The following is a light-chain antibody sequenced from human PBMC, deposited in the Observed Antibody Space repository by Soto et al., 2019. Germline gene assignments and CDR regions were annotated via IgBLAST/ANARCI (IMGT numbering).Light chain of an antibody. J-gene: IGLJ2*01. V-gene: IGLV4-69*02. Sequence: QSVLTQSPSASASLGASVKLTCTLSSGHSIYAIAWHQQQPEKGPRFLMKLNSDGSHNKGDGIPDRFSGSSSGAERYLTISSLQSEDEADYYCQTWGTGIQVFGGGTQLTVL. CDR2: LNSDGSH. CDR1: SGHSIYA. CDR3: QTWGTGIQV.